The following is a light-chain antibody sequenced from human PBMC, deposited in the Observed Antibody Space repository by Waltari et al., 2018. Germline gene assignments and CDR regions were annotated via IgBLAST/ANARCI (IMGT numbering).Light chain of an antibody. J-gene: IGLJ3*02. V-gene: IGLV2-23*01. CDR1: EVAYFTL. CDR3: CSYAGGTSWV. Sequence: QSPLTQPASVPGPYGPSITISCGEVAYFTLVPWYQQPPAKAPKVIIYEGNKRPSGLSDRFSGSKSGNTASLTISGLQADDQADYYCCSYAGGTSWVFGGGTKLTVL. CDR2: EGN.